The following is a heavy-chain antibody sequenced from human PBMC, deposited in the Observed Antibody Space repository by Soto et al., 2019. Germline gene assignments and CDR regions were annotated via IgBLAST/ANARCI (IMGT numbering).Heavy chain of an antibody. CDR3: ARIPPTYGSGSYYDYYFDY. J-gene: IGHJ4*02. V-gene: IGHV2-70*11. D-gene: IGHD3-10*01. CDR2: IDWDDDK. CDR1: GFSLSTSGMC. Sequence: SGPTLVKPTQTLTLTCTFSGFSLSTSGMCVSWIRPPPGKALEWLARIDWDDDKYYSTSLKTRLTISKDTSKKQVVLTMTNMDPVDTATYYCARIPPTYGSGSYYDYYFDYWGQGTLVTVSS.